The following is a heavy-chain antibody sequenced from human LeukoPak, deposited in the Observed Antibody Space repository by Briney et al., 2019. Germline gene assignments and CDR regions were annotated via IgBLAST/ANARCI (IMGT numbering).Heavy chain of an antibody. J-gene: IGHJ4*02. V-gene: IGHV3-30-3*01. CDR1: GFTLSSQN. CDR2: MSADGSTK. Sequence: PGGTLRLSCAASGFTLSSQNMHWVRQAPGRGLEWVAVMSADGSTKYYADSVKGRFTISRDNSRNTLYLQMNSLRVEDTAVYSCARDLLFYDNSVYDTAWGQGKLVTVSS. CDR3: ARDLLFYDNSVYDTA. D-gene: IGHD3-22*01.